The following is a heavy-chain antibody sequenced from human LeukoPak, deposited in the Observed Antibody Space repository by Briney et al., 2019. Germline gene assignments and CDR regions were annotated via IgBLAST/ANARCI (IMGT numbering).Heavy chain of an antibody. Sequence: PSETLSLTCTVSGGSISSYYWSWIRQPPGKGLEWIGYIYYSGSTNYNPSLKSRVTISVDTSKNQFSLKLSSVTAADTAVYYCAIGGAVAGIDYWGQGTLVTVSS. CDR1: GGSISSYY. V-gene: IGHV4-59*01. D-gene: IGHD6-19*01. CDR3: AIGGAVAGIDY. J-gene: IGHJ4*02. CDR2: IYYSGST.